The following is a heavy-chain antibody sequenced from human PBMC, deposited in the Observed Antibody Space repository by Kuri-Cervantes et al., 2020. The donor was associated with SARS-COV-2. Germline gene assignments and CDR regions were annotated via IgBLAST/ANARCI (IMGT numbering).Heavy chain of an antibody. CDR3: AKWGTLSVPLVMYY. CDR1: GFTVSSNE. CDR2: ISSSGSTI. Sequence: GESLKISCAASGFTVSSNEMSWIRQAPGKGLEWVSYISSSGSTIYYADSVKGRFTISRDNAKNSLYLQMNSLRAEDTAVYYCAKWGTLSVPLVMYYWGQGTLVTVSS. D-gene: IGHD3-9*01. J-gene: IGHJ4*02. V-gene: IGHV3-11*04.